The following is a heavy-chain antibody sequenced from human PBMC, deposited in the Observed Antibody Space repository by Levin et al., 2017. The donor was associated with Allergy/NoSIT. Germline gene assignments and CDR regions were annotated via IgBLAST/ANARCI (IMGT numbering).Heavy chain of an antibody. CDR3: ARGKSVLRYFDWLSSDTAETGFDY. Sequence: ASVKVSCKASGYTFTSYGISWVRQAPGQGLEWMGWISAYNGNTNYAQKLQGRVTMTTDTSTSTAYMELRSLRSDDTAVYYCARGKSVLRYFDWLSSDTAETGFDYWGQGTLVTVSS. V-gene: IGHV1-18*01. J-gene: IGHJ4*02. D-gene: IGHD3-9*01. CDR2: ISAYNGNT. CDR1: GYTFTSYG.